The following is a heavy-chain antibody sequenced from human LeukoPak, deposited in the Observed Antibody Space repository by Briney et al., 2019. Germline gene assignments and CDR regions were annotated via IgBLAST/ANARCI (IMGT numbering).Heavy chain of an antibody. J-gene: IGHJ4*02. CDR1: GYTFTSYY. D-gene: IGHD6-13*01. V-gene: IGHV1-46*03. CDR3: AREGIAAAGKDY. Sequence: ASVKVSCKSSGYTFTSYYMHWVRQAPGQGLEWVGIINPSGGSTSYAQKFQGRVTMTRDTSTSTVYMELSSLRSEDTAVYYCAREGIAAAGKDYWGQGTLVTVSS. CDR2: INPSGGST.